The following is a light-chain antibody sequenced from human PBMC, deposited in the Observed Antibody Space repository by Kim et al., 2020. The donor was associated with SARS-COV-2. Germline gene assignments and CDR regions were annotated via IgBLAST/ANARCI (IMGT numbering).Light chain of an antibody. J-gene: IGLJ2*01. Sequence: SYELTQPPSVSVAPGKTARITCGGNNIGSERVHWYQQKPGQAPVLVIYYDSDRPSGIPERFSGSNSGNTATLTISRVEAWDEADYYCQVWDSSSDHVVFG. CDR3: QVWDSSSDHVV. CDR2: YDS. V-gene: IGLV3-21*04. CDR1: NIGSER.